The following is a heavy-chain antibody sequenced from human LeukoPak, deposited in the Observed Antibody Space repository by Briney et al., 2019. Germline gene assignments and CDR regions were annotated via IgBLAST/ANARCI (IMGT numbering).Heavy chain of an antibody. CDR2: IYYSGST. CDR3: ARGRSYFDY. CDR1: GGSISSSTFY. V-gene: IGHV4-61*01. Sequence: SETLSLTCTVSGGSISSSTFYWSWIRQPPGKGLEWIGYIYYSGSTHYNPSLKSRVTISVDTSKNQFFLKLTSVTAADTAVYYCARGRSYFDYWGQGTLVTVSS. J-gene: IGHJ4*02.